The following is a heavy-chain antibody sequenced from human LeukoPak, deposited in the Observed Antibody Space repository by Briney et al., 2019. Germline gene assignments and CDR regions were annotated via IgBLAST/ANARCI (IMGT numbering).Heavy chain of an antibody. V-gene: IGHV3-23*01. CDR2: ISGSGGNT. CDR3: AKPGYSSSWSRNFDF. CDR1: GFTFGSYT. J-gene: IGHJ4*02. D-gene: IGHD6-13*01. Sequence: GGSLRLSCAASGFTFGSYTMSWVRQAPGKGLEWVSAISGSGGNTYYADSVKGRFTISRDNSKNTLYLQMNSLRADDTAVYYCAKPGYSSSWSRNFDFWGQGTLVTVSS.